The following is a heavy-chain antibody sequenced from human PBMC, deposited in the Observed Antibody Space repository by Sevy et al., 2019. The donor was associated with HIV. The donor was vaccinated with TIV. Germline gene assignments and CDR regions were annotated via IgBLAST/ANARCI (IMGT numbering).Heavy chain of an antibody. CDR2: IKQDGSEK. J-gene: IGHJ4*02. CDR1: GFTFSSYW. CDR3: ARDKRAMTGTTDLDY. V-gene: IGHV3-7*01. Sequence: GGSLRLSCAASGFTFSSYWMSWVRQAPGKGLEWVANIKQDGSEKYYVDSLKGRFTISRDNAKNSLYLQMNSLRAEDTAVYYCARDKRAMTGTTDLDYWGQGTLVTVSS. D-gene: IGHD1-7*01.